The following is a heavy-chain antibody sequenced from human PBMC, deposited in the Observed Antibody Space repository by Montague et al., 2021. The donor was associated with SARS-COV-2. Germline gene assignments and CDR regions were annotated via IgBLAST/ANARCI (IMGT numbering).Heavy chain of an antibody. CDR3: ARDVRYYYDQ. CDR2: VPYRGST. J-gene: IGHJ4*02. V-gene: IGHV4-59*01. D-gene: IGHD3-10*01. Sequence: SETLSLTCSVSGGSMSSYHWVWIRQPPGKGLEWIGYVPYRGSTXXXLSLKSRVTISLDTSKNRFSLRVTSVTAADTAVYYCARDVRYYYDQWGQGILVTVSS. CDR1: GGSMSSYH.